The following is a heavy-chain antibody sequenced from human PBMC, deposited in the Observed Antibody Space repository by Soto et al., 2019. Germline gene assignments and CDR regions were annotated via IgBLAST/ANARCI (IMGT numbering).Heavy chain of an antibody. J-gene: IGHJ4*02. CDR2: MSYDGSSQ. CDR1: GFTFSYHG. Sequence: QVQLVESGGGVVQPGRSLRLSCAASGFTFSYHGMHWVRQAQGKGLEGLAVMSYDGSSQYYAYSVKGRFTISRDNSKNTLYMPMHSLRDEEKGVYYCARDRGFCSGVTCSLFDLWGQGTLVTVSS. CDR3: ARDRGFCSGVTCSLFDL. V-gene: IGHV3-30*03. D-gene: IGHD2-15*01.